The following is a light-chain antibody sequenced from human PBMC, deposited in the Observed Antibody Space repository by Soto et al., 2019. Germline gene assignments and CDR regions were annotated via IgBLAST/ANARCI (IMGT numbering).Light chain of an antibody. Sequence: PGESATLSCRASQSIGKSYLAWFQHKPGQAPRLLIYGASTRATGIPDRFRDSGSGTDFTLTVSRLESEDFAVYYCQQYAESPLTFGGGTKVEIK. J-gene: IGKJ4*01. V-gene: IGKV3-20*01. CDR3: QQYAESPLT. CDR1: QSIGKSY. CDR2: GAS.